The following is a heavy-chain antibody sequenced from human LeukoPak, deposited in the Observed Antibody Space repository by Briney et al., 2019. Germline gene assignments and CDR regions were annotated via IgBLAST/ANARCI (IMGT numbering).Heavy chain of an antibody. V-gene: IGHV3-33*01. CDR1: GLTFRSYG. D-gene: IGHD6-13*01. CDR3: ARGSGAAAGAFDY. Sequence: PGRSLRLSCAASGLTFRSYGMHWVRQAPGKGLEWVAIVWYDGNNKYYADSVKGRFTVSRDNSKDTVSLQLNSLRAEDTAVYYCARGSGAAAGAFDYWGQGTLVTVPS. CDR2: VWYDGNNK. J-gene: IGHJ4*02.